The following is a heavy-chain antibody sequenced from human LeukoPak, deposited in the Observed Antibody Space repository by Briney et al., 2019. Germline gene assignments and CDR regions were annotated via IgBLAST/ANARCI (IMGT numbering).Heavy chain of an antibody. D-gene: IGHD1-26*01. CDR1: GYTFTSYG. V-gene: IGHV1-18*01. J-gene: IGHJ3*02. CDR3: ARDLRPYSGSYAAFDI. CDR2: ISAYNGNT. Sequence: GASVKVSCKASGYTFTSYGISWVRQAPGQGLEWMGWISAYNGNTKYEQKLQGRVTMTTDTSTSTAYMELRSLRSDDTAVYYCARDLRPYSGSYAAFDIWGQGTMVTVSS.